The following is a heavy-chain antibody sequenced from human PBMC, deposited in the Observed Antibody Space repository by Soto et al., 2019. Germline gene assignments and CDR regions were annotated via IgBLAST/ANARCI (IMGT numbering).Heavy chain of an antibody. Sequence: PSETLSLTCTVSGGSVSSGSYCWSWIRQPPGKGLEWIGYIYYSGSTNYNPSLKSRVTISVDTSKNQFSLKLSSVTAADTAVYYCARGWGYCSSTSCTYNWFDPWGQGTLVTVSS. J-gene: IGHJ5*02. CDR2: IYYSGST. CDR1: GGSVSSGSYC. V-gene: IGHV4-61*01. CDR3: ARGWGYCSSTSCTYNWFDP. D-gene: IGHD2-2*01.